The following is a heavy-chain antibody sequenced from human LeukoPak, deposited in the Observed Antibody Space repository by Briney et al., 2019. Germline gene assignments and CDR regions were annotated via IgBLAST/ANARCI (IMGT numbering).Heavy chain of an antibody. CDR3: ARGGYYGSGSYYKNFDY. V-gene: IGHV4-34*01. CDR2: INHSGST. CDR1: GGSFSGYY. D-gene: IGHD3-10*01. J-gene: IGHJ4*02. Sequence: PSETLSLTCAVYGGSFSGYYWSWIRQPPGKGLEWIGEINHSGSTNYNPSLKGRVTISVDTSKNQFSLKLSSVTAADTAVYYCARGGYYGSGSYYKNFDYWGQGTLVTVSS.